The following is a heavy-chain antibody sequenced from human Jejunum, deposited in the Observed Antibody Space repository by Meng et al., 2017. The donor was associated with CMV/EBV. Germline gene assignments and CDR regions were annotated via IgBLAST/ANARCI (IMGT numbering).Heavy chain of an antibody. V-gene: IGHV2-5*02. CDR3: AYSYCSTGTCYSYYY. CDR1: FSLTSSGVG. Sequence: FSLTSSGVGVSWIRQPPGKALEWLALIYGDDDKRYSPSLNTRLTITKDTFKNQVVLRMTNMDPVDTATYYCAYSYCSTGTCYSYYYWGQGTLVTVSS. CDR2: IYGDDDK. D-gene: IGHD2-15*01. J-gene: IGHJ4*02.